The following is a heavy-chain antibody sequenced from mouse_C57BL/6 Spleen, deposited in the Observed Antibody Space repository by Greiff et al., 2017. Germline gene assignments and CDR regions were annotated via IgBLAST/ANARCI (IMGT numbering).Heavy chain of an antibody. CDR3: AREGIYYGNSDFDY. D-gene: IGHD2-1*01. V-gene: IGHV1-53*01. CDR1: GYTFTSYW. Sequence: QVQLKQPGTELVKPGASVKLSCKASGYTFTSYWMHWVKQRPGQGLEWIGNINPSNGGTNYNEKFKSKATLTVDKSSSTAYMQLSSLTSEDSAVYYCAREGIYYGNSDFDYWGQGTTLTVSS. J-gene: IGHJ2*01. CDR2: INPSNGGT.